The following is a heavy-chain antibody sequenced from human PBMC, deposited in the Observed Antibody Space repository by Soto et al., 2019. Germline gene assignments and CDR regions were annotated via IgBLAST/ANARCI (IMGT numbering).Heavy chain of an antibody. CDR1: GVSISSSSYY. D-gene: IGHD3-10*01. V-gene: IGHV4-39*01. CDR2: IYYSGST. CDR3: ARVRYYYGNLDY. J-gene: IGHJ4*02. Sequence: QLQLQESGPGLVKPSETLSLTCTVSGVSISSSSYYWAWIRQLPGKGLEWIGRIYYSGSTNYNTSLKSRVIISVDTSKNQFSLKLYSVTAADTAVYYCARVRYYYGNLDYWGQGTLVTVSS.